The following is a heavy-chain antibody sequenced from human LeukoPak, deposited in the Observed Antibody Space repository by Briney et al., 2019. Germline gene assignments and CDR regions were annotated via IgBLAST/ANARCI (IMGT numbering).Heavy chain of an antibody. D-gene: IGHD3-10*01. CDR2: IYYSGAT. CDR3: ARFGITVVRGGKYYFDY. Sequence: SETLSLTCTVSGGSISNYYWSWIRQPPGKGLEWIGHIYYSGATKYNPSLKSRITISVDTSKNQFSLMLSSVTAADTAVYYCARFGITVVRGGKYYFDYWGEGTLVTVSS. J-gene: IGHJ4*02. V-gene: IGHV4-59*08. CDR1: GGSISNYY.